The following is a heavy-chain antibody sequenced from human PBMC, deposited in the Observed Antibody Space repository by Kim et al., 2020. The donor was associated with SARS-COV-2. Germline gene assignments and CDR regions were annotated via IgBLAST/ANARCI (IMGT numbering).Heavy chain of an antibody. V-gene: IGHV3-53*01. CDR2: IYSGGST. CDR3: ARDLRSSSCYFYYGMDV. J-gene: IGHJ6*02. Sequence: GGSLRLSCAASGFTVSSNYMSWVRQAPGKGLEWVSVIYSGGSTYYADSVKGRFTISRDNSKNTLYLQMNSLRAEDTAVYYCARDLRSSSCYFYYGMDVWGQGTTVTVSS. CDR1: GFTVSSNY. D-gene: IGHD6-13*01.